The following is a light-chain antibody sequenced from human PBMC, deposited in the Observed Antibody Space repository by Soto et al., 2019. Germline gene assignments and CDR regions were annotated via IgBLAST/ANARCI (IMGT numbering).Light chain of an antibody. V-gene: IGLV2-11*01. CDR3: CSYVGRYTFII. CDR2: DVV. Sequence: QSALTQPRSVSGSPGQSVTISCTGTSRDVGGSNSVSWYQQYPGKAPKLIIYDVVQRTSGVPDRFSGFKFGNTASLTISGHQDEDEADYHSCSYVGRYTFIILGGGTNLTVL. J-gene: IGLJ2*01. CDR1: SRDVGGSNS.